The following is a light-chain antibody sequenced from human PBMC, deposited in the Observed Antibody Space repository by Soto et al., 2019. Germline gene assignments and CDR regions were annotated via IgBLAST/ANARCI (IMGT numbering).Light chain of an antibody. CDR2: AAS. CDR1: QSVRNSY. Sequence: EIGLTQSPGTLSLSPGERATLSCRASQSVRNSYLAWYQQKPGQAPRLLIYAASGRATGTPDRFSGSGSGTDFTLTISRLEPADFAVYYCQQYGSPPYTFGQGTKLEI. V-gene: IGKV3-20*01. CDR3: QQYGSPPYT. J-gene: IGKJ2*01.